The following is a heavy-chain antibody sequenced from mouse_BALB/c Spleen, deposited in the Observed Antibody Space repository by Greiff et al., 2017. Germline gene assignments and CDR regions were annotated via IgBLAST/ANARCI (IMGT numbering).Heavy chain of an antibody. CDR3: ARDYYGSSLFDY. CDR2: ISYSGST. Sequence: EVKLQESGPGLVKPSQSLSLTCTVTGYSITSDYAWNWIRQFPGNKLEWMGYISYSGSTSYNPSLKSRISITRDTSKNQFFLQLNSVTTEDTATYYCARDYYGSSLFDYWGQGTTLTVSS. J-gene: IGHJ2*01. CDR1: GYSITSDYA. D-gene: IGHD1-1*01. V-gene: IGHV3-2*02.